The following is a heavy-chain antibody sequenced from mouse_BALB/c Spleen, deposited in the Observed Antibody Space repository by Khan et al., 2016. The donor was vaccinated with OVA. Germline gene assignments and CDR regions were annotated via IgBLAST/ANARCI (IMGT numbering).Heavy chain of an antibody. V-gene: IGHV3-2*02. D-gene: IGHD1-1*01. J-gene: IGHJ2*01. CDR1: GYSITSDYA. CDR2: ISYSGRT. CDR3: ARSVTITTVVATDFDY. Sequence: VQLKESGPGLVKPSQSLSLTCTVTGYSITSDYAWNWIRQFPGNKLEWMGYISYSGRTSYNPSLKSRISIPRDTSTNQFFLQLNSVTTEDTATYYCARSVTITTVVATDFDYWGQGTTLTVSS.